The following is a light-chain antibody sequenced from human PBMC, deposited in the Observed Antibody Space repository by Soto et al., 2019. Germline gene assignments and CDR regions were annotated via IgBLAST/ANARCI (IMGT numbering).Light chain of an antibody. Sequence: QSLLTQPPSASGSPGRSVPISCTGTSSDVGGYNYVSWYQQHPGKAPKPMIYEVSKRPSGVPDRFSGSKSGNTASLTVSGLQAEDEADYYCSSYAGSNNLVFGTGTKVTVL. J-gene: IGLJ1*01. V-gene: IGLV2-8*01. CDR1: SSDVGGYNY. CDR3: SSYAGSNNLV. CDR2: EVS.